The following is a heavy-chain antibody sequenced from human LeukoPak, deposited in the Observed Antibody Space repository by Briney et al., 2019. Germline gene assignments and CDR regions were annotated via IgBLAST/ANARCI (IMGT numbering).Heavy chain of an antibody. V-gene: IGHV1-69*01. CDR3: ARDADWFDP. CDR2: IIPILGTS. CDR1: RGTFSNYA. J-gene: IGHJ5*02. Sequence: SVKVSCKASRGTFSNYAISWVRQAPGQGFEWMGGIIPILGTSNYAQKFQGRFTITADESTSTAYMELSSLRSEDTAVYYCARDADWFDPWGQGTLVTVSS.